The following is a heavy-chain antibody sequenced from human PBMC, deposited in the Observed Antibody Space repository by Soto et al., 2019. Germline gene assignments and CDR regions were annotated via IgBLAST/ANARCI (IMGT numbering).Heavy chain of an antibody. V-gene: IGHV1-69*13. CDR2: IIPIFGTA. J-gene: IGHJ6*02. CDR3: ASHYDSSSYYYYYGMAV. Sequence: SVKVSCKASGGTFSSYAISWVRQAPGQGLEWMGGIIPIFGTADYAQKFQGRVTITADESTSTAYMELSSLRSEDTAVYYCASHYDSSSYYYYYGMAVWGQGTTVPVSS. CDR1: GGTFSSYA. D-gene: IGHD3-22*01.